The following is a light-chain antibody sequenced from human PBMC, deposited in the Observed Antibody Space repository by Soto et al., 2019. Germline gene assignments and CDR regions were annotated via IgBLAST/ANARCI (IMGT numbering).Light chain of an antibody. CDR3: QQYGNYPWT. CDR2: KAS. V-gene: IGKV1-5*03. J-gene: IGKJ1*01. CDR1: QSVSSW. Sequence: DIQMTQSPSTLSASVGDRVTITCRASQSVSSWLAWYQQKPGKAPKLLIYKASSLESGVPSRFSGSGSGTVFTLTISSLKPDDFATYYCQQYGNYPWTFGQGTKVEIK.